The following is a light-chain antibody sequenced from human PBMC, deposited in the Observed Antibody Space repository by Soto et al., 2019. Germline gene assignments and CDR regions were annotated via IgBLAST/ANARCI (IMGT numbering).Light chain of an antibody. CDR2: GAS. J-gene: IGKJ5*01. Sequence: ETVMTQSPATLSVSPGERATLSCRASQSVDSHLAWYRQKPGQAPRLLIYGASTRATGIPARFSGSGSWTEFTLTISSLQSEDVAVYYCQQYSNWPPITFGQGTRLEVK. CDR3: QQYSNWPPIT. CDR1: QSVDSH. V-gene: IGKV3-15*01.